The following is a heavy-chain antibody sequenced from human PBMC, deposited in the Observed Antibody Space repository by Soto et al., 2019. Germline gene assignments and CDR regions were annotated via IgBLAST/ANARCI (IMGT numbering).Heavy chain of an antibody. V-gene: IGHV4-59*08. CDR3: ARHFWTTVTTIDY. J-gene: IGHJ4*02. Sequence: SETLSLTCTVSGGSISSYYWSWIRQPPGKGLEWIGYIYYSGSTNYNPSLKSRVTISVDTSKNQFSLKLSSVTAADTAVYYCARHFWTTVTTIDYWGQGTLVTVSS. D-gene: IGHD4-17*01. CDR2: IYYSGST. CDR1: GGSISSYY.